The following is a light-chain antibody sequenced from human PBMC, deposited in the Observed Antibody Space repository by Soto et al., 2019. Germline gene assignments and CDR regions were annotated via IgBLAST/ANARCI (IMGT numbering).Light chain of an antibody. Sequence: AIRITQSPSSFSASTGDRVTITCRASQGISSYLAWYQQKPGKAPKLLIYAASTLQSGVPSRFSGSGSGTDFTLTISCLQSEDFETYYCQQYYSYPRTFGQGTKV. V-gene: IGKV1-8*01. J-gene: IGKJ1*01. CDR2: AAS. CDR1: QGISSY. CDR3: QQYYSYPRT.